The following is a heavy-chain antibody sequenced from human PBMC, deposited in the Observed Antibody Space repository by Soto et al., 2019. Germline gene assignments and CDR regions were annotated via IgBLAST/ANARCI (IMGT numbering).Heavy chain of an antibody. Sequence: EVQLLESGGGLVQPGGSLRLSCAASGFTFSSYAMSWVRQAPGKGLEWVSAISGSGGSTYYADSVKGRFTISRDNSKNTRYLQMNSLRAEDTAVYYCAKDRGYCSSTSCYGYYFDYWGQGTLVTVSS. CDR1: GFTFSSYA. CDR3: AKDRGYCSSTSCYGYYFDY. V-gene: IGHV3-23*01. J-gene: IGHJ4*02. CDR2: ISGSGGST. D-gene: IGHD2-2*01.